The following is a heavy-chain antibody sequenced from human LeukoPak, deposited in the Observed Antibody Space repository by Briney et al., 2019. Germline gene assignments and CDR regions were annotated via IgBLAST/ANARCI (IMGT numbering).Heavy chain of an antibody. V-gene: IGHV3-53*01. D-gene: IGHD5-18*01. CDR3: ARDRTGMAAFDY. Sequence: GGSLRLSCAASGFTVSSNYMNWVRQAPGKGLEWVSVIYTGGSTYYADSVKGRFTISRDNSKNTLCLQMNSLRAEDTAVYYCARDRTGMAAFDYWGQGTLVTVSS. CDR1: GFTVSSNY. CDR2: IYTGGST. J-gene: IGHJ4*02.